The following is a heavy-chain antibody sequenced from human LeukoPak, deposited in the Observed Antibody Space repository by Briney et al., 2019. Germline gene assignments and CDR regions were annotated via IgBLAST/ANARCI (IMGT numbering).Heavy chain of an antibody. D-gene: IGHD6-19*01. CDR3: AKDSSAGICDY. CDR2: IRYDGSNK. J-gene: IGHJ4*02. V-gene: IGHV3-30*02. Sequence: GGSLRLSCAASGFTFSSYGMSWVRQAPGKGLEWVAFIRYDGSNKYYADSVKGRFTISRDNSKNTLYLQMNSLRAEDTAVYYCAKDSSAGICDYWGQGTLVTVSS. CDR1: GFTFSSYG.